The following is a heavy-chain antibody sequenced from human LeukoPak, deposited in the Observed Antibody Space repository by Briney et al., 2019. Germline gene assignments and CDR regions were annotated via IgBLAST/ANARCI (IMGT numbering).Heavy chain of an antibody. CDR1: GFTVSSNY. V-gene: IGHV3-53*01. CDR3: ARSQGGTMSLRHFDL. CDR2: INSGGNA. D-gene: IGHD3-22*01. J-gene: IGHJ2*01. Sequence: GGSLRLSCAASGFTVSSNYMNWVRQAPGKGLEWVSVINSGGNAYYADSVKGRFTISRDNSKNMLYLQMNSLRAEDTAVYYSARSQGGTMSLRHFDLWGRGTLVTVSS.